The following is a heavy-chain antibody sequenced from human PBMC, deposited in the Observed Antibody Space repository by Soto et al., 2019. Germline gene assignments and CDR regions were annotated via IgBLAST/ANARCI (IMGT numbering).Heavy chain of an antibody. V-gene: IGHV4-39*01. CDR3: ARCEDIVVVVAATQGWFDP. CDR1: GGSISSSSYY. D-gene: IGHD2-15*01. CDR2: IYYSGST. J-gene: IGHJ5*02. Sequence: SETLSLTCTVSGGSISSSSYYWGWIRQPPGKGLEWIGSIYYSGSTYYNPSLKSRVTISVDTSKNQFSLKLSSVTAADTAVYYCARCEDIVVVVAATQGWFDPWGQGTLVTVSS.